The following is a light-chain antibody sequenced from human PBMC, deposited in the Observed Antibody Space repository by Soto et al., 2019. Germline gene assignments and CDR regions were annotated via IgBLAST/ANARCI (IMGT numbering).Light chain of an antibody. CDR1: QTVSSY. J-gene: IGKJ4*01. V-gene: IGKV3-11*01. Sequence: EIVLTQSPATLSLSPGERATLSCRASQTVSSYLAWYQQKAGQAPRPLIYDASNRAPGIPARFSGSGSGTDFTPTISSLEPEDFAVYYCQQRSSWPLTFGGGTKVDIK. CDR2: DAS. CDR3: QQRSSWPLT.